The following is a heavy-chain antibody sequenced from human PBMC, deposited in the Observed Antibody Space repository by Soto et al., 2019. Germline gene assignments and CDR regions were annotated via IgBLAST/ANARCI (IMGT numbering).Heavy chain of an antibody. CDR3: ARDRGCSSSSCYNNWFDP. D-gene: IGHD2-2*02. V-gene: IGHV4-4*07. CDR1: GGSISTYY. J-gene: IGHJ5*02. Sequence: QVQLQESGPGLVKPSETLSLTCTVSGGSISTYYWSWIRQPAGKGLEWIGRIFTTGSTNYNPSLKSRVTMSVATSENQFSLKLSSVTAADTAVYYCARDRGCSSSSCYNNWFDPWGQGTLVTVSS. CDR2: IFTTGST.